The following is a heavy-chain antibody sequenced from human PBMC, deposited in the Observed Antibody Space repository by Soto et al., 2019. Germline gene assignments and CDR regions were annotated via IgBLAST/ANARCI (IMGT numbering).Heavy chain of an antibody. J-gene: IGHJ4*02. Sequence: EVQLVESGGGLVQPGGSLRLSCAASGFTFSRFDMHWVRQGTGKRLEWVSTIGSAGDTYYPGSVKGRFTISRENVKNSLYLQMNSLSVEDTAVYYCARGGGTSFDYWGQGTLVTVSS. CDR1: GFTFSRFD. V-gene: IGHV3-13*01. CDR3: ARGGGTSFDY. D-gene: IGHD3-16*01. CDR2: IGSAGDT.